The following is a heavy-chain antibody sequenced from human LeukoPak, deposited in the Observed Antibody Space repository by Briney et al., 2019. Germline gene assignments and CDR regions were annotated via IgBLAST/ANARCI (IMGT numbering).Heavy chain of an antibody. J-gene: IGHJ5*02. V-gene: IGHV3-7*01. CDR1: GFTFSSYW. CDR2: IKQDGSEK. CDR3: ARAPDEGWFDP. Sequence: GGSLRLSCAASGFTFSSYWMSWVRQAPGKGLEWVASIKQDGSEKYYVDSVKGRFTISRDNAKNSLYLQMNSLRAEDTALYYCARAPDEGWFDPWGQGTLVTVSS.